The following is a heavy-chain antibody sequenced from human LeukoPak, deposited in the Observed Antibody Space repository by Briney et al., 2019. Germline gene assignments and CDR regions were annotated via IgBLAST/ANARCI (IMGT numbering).Heavy chain of an antibody. D-gene: IGHD3-10*01. CDR3: ARELPPGLNSFDP. V-gene: IGHV4-61*08. J-gene: IGHJ5*02. Sequence: SETLSLTCTVSGGSISSGGYYWSWIRQHPGKGLEWIGRIYSSGSTNYNPSLKSRVTMSVDTSKNQFSLKVTSVTAADTAVYYCARELPPGLNSFDPWGQGTLVTVSS. CDR2: IYSSGST. CDR1: GGSISSGGYY.